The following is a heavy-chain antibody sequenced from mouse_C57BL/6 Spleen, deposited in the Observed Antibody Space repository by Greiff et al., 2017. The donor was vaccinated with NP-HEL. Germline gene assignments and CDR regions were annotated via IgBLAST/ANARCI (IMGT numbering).Heavy chain of an antibody. CDR3: AREMGITTVVARGFAY. CDR1: GYSFTDYN. J-gene: IGHJ3*01. CDR2: INPNYGTT. Sequence: EVQLQQSGPGLVKPGASVKISCKASGYSFTDYNMNWVKQSNGKSLEWIGVINPNYGTTSYNQKFKGKATLTVYQSSSTAYMQLNSLTSDDSAVYYCAREMGITTVVARGFAYWGQGTLVTVSA. D-gene: IGHD1-1*01. V-gene: IGHV1-39*01.